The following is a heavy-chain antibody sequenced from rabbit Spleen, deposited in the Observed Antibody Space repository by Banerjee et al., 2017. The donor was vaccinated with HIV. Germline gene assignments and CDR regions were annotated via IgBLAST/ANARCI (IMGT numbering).Heavy chain of an antibody. J-gene: IGHJ4*01. CDR2: IDVGSSGFT. D-gene: IGHD3-1*01. CDR3: ARGGRGPGDGFKL. Sequence: VESGGDLVKPGAPLTLTCTASGVSFSFSNYMCWVRQAPGKGLEWIGCIDVGSSGFTYFANWAKGRFTISKTSSTTVTLQMTSLTAADTATYFCARGGRGPGDGFKLWGPGTLVTVS. CDR1: GVSFSFSNY. V-gene: IGHV1S40*01.